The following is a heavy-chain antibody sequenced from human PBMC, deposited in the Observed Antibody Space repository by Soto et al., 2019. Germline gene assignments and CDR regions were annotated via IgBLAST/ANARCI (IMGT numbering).Heavy chain of an antibody. CDR1: GGSFSSYA. CDR2: IIPIFGTA. V-gene: IGHV1-69*12. D-gene: IGHD2-15*01. J-gene: IGHJ5*02. Sequence: QVQLVQSGAEVKKPGSSVKVSCKASGGSFSSYAISWVRQAPGQGLEWMGGIIPIFGTANYAQKFQGRVTITAAESTRAGCVELSSLRSEDTAVYYCARDGDCSGGSCPNPYSWFDPWGQGTLVTVSS. CDR3: ARDGDCSGGSCPNPYSWFDP.